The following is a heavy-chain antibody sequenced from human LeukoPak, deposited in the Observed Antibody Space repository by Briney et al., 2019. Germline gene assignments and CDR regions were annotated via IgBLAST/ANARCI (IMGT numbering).Heavy chain of an antibody. J-gene: IGHJ6*03. CDR3: ARSGYCSSTSCYGLGRYYYYMDV. D-gene: IGHD2-2*01. CDR1: GYTFTSYG. V-gene: IGHV1-18*01. Sequence: GASVKVSCKASGYTFTSYGISWVRQAPGQGLEWMGWISAYNGNTNYAQKLQGRVTMTTDTSTSTAYMELRSLRSDDTAVYCCARSGYCSSTSCYGLGRYYYYMDVWGKGTTVTVSS. CDR2: ISAYNGNT.